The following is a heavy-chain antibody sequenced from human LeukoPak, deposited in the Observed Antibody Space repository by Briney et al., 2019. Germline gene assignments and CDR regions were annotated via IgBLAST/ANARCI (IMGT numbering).Heavy chain of an antibody. CDR2: IYYSGST. V-gene: IGHV4-59*12. J-gene: IGHJ4*02. CDR3: ARESLSYGFEY. Sequence: SETLSLTCTVSGGSISSYYWSWIRQPPGKGLEWIGYIYYSGSTNYNPSLKSRVTISVDTSKNQFSLKLSSVTAADTAVYYCARESLSYGFEYWGQGTLVTVSS. D-gene: IGHD5-18*01. CDR1: GGSISSYY.